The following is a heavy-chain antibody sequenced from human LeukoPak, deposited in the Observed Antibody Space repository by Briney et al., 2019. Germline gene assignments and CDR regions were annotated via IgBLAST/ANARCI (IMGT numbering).Heavy chain of an antibody. Sequence: PSETLSLTCAVDGGSFGGYYWSWIRQPPGKGRGWIGEINHSGSTNYNPSLKSRVTISVDTSKNQYSLKLSSVSAADTAVYYCARPIHYGDYNYWGQGTLVTVSS. V-gene: IGHV4-34*01. CDR3: ARPIHYGDYNY. D-gene: IGHD4-17*01. CDR2: INHSGST. CDR1: GGSFGGYY. J-gene: IGHJ4*02.